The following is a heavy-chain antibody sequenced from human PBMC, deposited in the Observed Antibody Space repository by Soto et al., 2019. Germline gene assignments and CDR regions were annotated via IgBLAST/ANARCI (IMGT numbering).Heavy chain of an antibody. CDR1: GYTFTSFA. J-gene: IGHJ4*02. Sequence: QVQLVQSGAEVRKPGASVKVSCKASGYTFTSFAINWVRQAPGQRLEWVGWINAGNGATTYSQNFQGRVTITRDTSANTASMQLRSLTSADTAVYFCVRFCSSSLCYAAFDYWGQGTLVTVPS. CDR2: INAGNGAT. CDR3: VRFCSSSLCYAAFDY. D-gene: IGHD2-2*01. V-gene: IGHV1-3*01.